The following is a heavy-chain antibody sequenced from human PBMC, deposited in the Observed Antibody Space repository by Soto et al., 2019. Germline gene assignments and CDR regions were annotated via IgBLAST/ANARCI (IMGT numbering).Heavy chain of an antibody. Sequence: PGESLKISCKASGYIRNTDWISCVRQKPGKGLEWVVSIDPLDSHTKYSPSFEGRVNISADRSIATAYLHWTSLETSDTDIYYCSRHQLEMVAEDSWGQGTLVTVSS. J-gene: IGHJ4*02. D-gene: IGHD5-12*01. CDR3: SRHQLEMVAEDS. CDR2: IDPLDSHT. V-gene: IGHV5-10-1*01. CDR1: GYIRNTDW.